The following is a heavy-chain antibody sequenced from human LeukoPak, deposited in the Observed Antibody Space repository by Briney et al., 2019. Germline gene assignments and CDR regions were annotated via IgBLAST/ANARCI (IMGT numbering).Heavy chain of an antibody. J-gene: IGHJ4*02. CDR2: IKQDGKGK. Sequence: GGSLRLSCAASGFNFRSYWMSWVRQAPGKGLEWVANIKQDGKGKYYVDSVKGRFTISRDNARNSLYLQMNSLRAEDTAVYYCARDSGGNSDYWGQGTLVTVSS. CDR3: ARDSGGNSDY. CDR1: GFNFRSYW. V-gene: IGHV3-7*01. D-gene: IGHD4-23*01.